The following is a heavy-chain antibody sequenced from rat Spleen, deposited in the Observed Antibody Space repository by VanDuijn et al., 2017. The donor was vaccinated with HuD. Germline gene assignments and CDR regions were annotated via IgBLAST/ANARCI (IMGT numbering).Heavy chain of an antibody. CDR1: GFTFNNYW. CDR2: ITNTGGST. V-gene: IGHV5-31*01. Sequence: EVKLAESGGGLVQPGRSLKLSCVASGFTFNNYWMTWIRQAPGKGLEWVASITNTGGSTYYPDSVKGRFTISRDNAKSTLYLQMNSLRSEDTATYYCTRDPTTEGIVPHYFDYWGQGVMVTVSS. CDR3: TRDPTTEGIVPHYFDY. J-gene: IGHJ2*01. D-gene: IGHD1-11*01.